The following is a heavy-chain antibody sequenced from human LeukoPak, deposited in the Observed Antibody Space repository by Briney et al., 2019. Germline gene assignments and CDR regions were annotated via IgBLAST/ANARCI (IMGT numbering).Heavy chain of an antibody. CDR1: GGSFSGYY. V-gene: IGHV4-34*01. D-gene: IGHD1-1*01. CDR3: ARGWVVDNGYNWFDP. CDR2: INHSGST. Sequence: SETLSLTCAVYGGSFSGYYWSWIRQPPGNGLEWIGEINHSGSTNYNPSLKSRVTISVDTSKNQFSLKLSSVTAADTAVYYCARGWVVDNGYNWFDPWGQGTLVTVSS. J-gene: IGHJ5*02.